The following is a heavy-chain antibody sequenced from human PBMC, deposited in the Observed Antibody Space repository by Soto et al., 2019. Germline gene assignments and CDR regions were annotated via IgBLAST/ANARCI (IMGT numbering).Heavy chain of an antibody. J-gene: IGHJ6*04. Sequence: QITLKESGPTLVKPTQTLTLTCTFSGFSFTTYGVGVGWIRQAPGKAPEWLALIYWDDQKTFRSSLESRLTITKADSNDQVVLTLTSMAPVDTSTYYCTKKGQYHDSSACGRDCYMDVWGKGTTVTVSS. D-gene: IGHD2-2*01. V-gene: IGHV2-5*02. CDR2: IYWDDQK. CDR1: GFSFTTYGVG. CDR3: TKKGQYHDSSACGRDCYMDV.